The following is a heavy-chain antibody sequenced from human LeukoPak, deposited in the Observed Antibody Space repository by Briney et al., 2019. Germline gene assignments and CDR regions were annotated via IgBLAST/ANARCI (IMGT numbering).Heavy chain of an antibody. D-gene: IGHD4-23*01. CDR1: GYTFINYD. J-gene: IGHJ4*02. CDR3: ARQGYGGNPQGAADY. V-gene: IGHV1-18*01. CDR2: ISTYNGNT. Sequence: SVKVSCKASGYTFINYDFSWVRQAPGQGLEWMGWISTYNGNTNYAQKLQGRVTMTTDTSTSTAYMELRSLRSDDTAVYYCARQGYGGNPQGAADYWGQGTLVTVSS.